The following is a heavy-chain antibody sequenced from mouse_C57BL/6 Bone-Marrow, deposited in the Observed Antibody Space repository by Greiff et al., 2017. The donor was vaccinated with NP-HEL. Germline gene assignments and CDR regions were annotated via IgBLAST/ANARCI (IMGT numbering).Heavy chain of an antibody. D-gene: IGHD1-1*01. Sequence: QVQLQQSGAELVRPGTSVKMSCKASGYTFTNYWIGWAKQRPGHGLEWIGDIYPGGGYTNYNEKFKGKATLTADKSSSTAYMQFSSLTSEDSAIYYCARKTTGGYYAMDYWGQGTSVTVSS. CDR2: IYPGGGYT. J-gene: IGHJ4*01. V-gene: IGHV1-63*01. CDR3: ARKTTGGYYAMDY. CDR1: GYTFTNYW.